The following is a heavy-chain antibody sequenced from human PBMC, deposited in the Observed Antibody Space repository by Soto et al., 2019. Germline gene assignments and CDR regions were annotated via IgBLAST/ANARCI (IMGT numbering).Heavy chain of an antibody. CDR3: VKEGHLSTRVCSGTSCYYYFDY. D-gene: IGHD2-2*01. J-gene: IGHJ4*02. CDR1: GFTFSDYT. Sequence: PGGSLRLSCSASGFTFSDYTMHWVRQAPGKGLEYVSAISGNGGSTYYADSVKGRFTFSRDNSKNTLYLQMSSLRAEDTAVYYCVKEGHLSTRVCSGTSCYYYFDYWGQGTLVTVSS. V-gene: IGHV3-64D*06. CDR2: ISGNGGST.